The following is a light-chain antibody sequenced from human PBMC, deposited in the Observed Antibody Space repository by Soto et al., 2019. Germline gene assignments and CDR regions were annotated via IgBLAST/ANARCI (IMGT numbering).Light chain of an antibody. V-gene: IGKV3-20*01. CDR2: GAS. CDR3: QQYGSSPFT. J-gene: IGKJ3*01. CDR1: QSVSSNY. Sequence: EIVLTQSPGTLSLSPGERATLSCRASQSVSSNYLGWYQQKAGQAPRLLIYGASSRATGIPDRFSGSGSGTDFTLTISRLEPEDFAVYYCQQYGSSPFTFGPGTKVDIK.